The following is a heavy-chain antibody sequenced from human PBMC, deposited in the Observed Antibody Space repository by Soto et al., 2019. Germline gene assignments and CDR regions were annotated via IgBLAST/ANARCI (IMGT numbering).Heavy chain of an antibody. CDR3: ARDGGKKEMATMDLGY. Sequence: ASVKVSCKASGHTFTSYYMHWVRQAPGQGLEWMGIINPSGGSTSYAQKFQGRVTMTRDTSTSTVYMELSSLRSEDTAVYYCARDGGKKEMATMDLGYWGQGTLVTVSS. CDR2: INPSGGST. V-gene: IGHV1-46*01. D-gene: IGHD5-12*01. CDR1: GHTFTSYY. J-gene: IGHJ4*02.